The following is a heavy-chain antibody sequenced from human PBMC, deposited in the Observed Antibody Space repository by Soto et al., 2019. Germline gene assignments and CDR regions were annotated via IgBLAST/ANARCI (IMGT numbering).Heavy chain of an antibody. CDR3: ARDRVRRDNKPYGMDV. J-gene: IGHJ6*02. CDR2: TYHTGTT. V-gene: IGHV4-31*03. CDR1: GDPISSGGYF. Sequence: QVQLQESGPGLVQPSQTLSLTCTVSGDPISSGGYFWTWIRQHPGKGLEWIGNTYHTGTTYYNPSLKSRVSISVDTSKNQFSLKLTSVTAADTAIYYCARDRVRRDNKPYGMDVWGQGTTVTVSS. D-gene: IGHD2-21*01.